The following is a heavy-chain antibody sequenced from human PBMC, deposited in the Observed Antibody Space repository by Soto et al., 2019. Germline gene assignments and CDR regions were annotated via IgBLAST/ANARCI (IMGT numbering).Heavy chain of an antibody. V-gene: IGHV3-23*01. CDR3: AKDGDSISRNKPLDY. D-gene: IGHD3-22*01. CDR1: GFTFTIYA. J-gene: IGHJ4*02. Sequence: EVQLLESGGGFVQPGGSLRLSCAASGFTFTIYAMCWVRQAPGKGLEWVSSISVSGDRTFYADSVKGRFTISRDNSRNTLQLQMNSLRAEDTAVYYWAKDGDSISRNKPLDYWGQGTLVTGSS. CDR2: ISVSGDRT.